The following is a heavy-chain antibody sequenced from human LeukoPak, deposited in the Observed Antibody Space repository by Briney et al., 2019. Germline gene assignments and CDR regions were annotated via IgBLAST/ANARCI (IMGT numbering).Heavy chain of an antibody. CDR2: MYYSGST. Sequence: RASETLSLTCTVSGGSISSSGYYWGWIRQPPGKGLEWIGSMYYSGSTYYNPSLKSRVTISVDTSKNHFSLKLSSVTAADTAVYYCARELDIVATILDYWGQGTLVTVSS. J-gene: IGHJ4*02. CDR1: GGSISSSGYY. V-gene: IGHV4-39*02. D-gene: IGHD5-12*01. CDR3: ARELDIVATILDY.